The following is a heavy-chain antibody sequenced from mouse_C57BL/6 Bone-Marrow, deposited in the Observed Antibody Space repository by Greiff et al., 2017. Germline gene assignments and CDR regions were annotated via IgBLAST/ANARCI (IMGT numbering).Heavy chain of an antibody. CDR1: GFTFSDYG. D-gene: IGHD2-5*01. J-gene: IGHJ2*01. V-gene: IGHV5-17*01. CDR2: ISSGSSTI. Sequence: EVQLVESGGGLVKPGGSLKLSCAASGFTFSDYGMHWVRQAPEKGLEWVAYISSGSSTIYYADTVKGRFTIARDNAKNTLFLQMTSLRSEDTAMYYCARPRYYSSFFDYWGQGTTLTVSS. CDR3: ARPRYYSSFFDY.